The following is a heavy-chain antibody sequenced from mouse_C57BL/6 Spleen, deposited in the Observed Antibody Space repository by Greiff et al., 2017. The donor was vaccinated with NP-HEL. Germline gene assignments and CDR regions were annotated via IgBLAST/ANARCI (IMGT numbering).Heavy chain of an antibody. Sequence: DVHLVESGPGLVKPSQSLSLTCSVTGYSITSGYYWNWIRQFPGNKLEWMGYISYDGSNNYNPTLNNRISITRDTSKNQFFLKLNSVTTEDTATYYWARLGSSYNYFDYWGQGTTLTVSS. CDR1: GYSITSGYY. D-gene: IGHD1-1*01. V-gene: IGHV3-6*01. J-gene: IGHJ2*01. CDR3: ARLGSSYNYFDY. CDR2: ISYDGSN.